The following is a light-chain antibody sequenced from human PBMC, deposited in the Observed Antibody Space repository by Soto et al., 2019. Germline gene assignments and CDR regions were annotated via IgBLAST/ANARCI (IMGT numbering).Light chain of an antibody. Sequence: QSVLTQPPSVSGAPGQRVTISCTGSSSNIGAGYDVHWYQQLLGTAPKLLIYGNSNRPSGVPDRFSGSKSGTSASLAITGLQAEDEADYYCQSYDSSLSVLYVFGTGTKLTVL. CDR1: SSNIGAGYD. CDR3: QSYDSSLSVLYV. V-gene: IGLV1-40*01. J-gene: IGLJ1*01. CDR2: GNS.